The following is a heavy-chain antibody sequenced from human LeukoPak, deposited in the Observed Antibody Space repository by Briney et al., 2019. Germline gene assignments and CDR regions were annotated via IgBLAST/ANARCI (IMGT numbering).Heavy chain of an antibody. Sequence: PGGSLRLSCAASGFTFSTYAMSWVRQAPGKGLEWVSAISDSGGATFDADSVKGRFTISRDNSKNTLFLQMNSLRAEDTAVYYCARQLGYCSGGSCYFDYWGQGILVTVSS. D-gene: IGHD2-15*01. V-gene: IGHV3-23*01. CDR1: GFTFSTYA. CDR2: ISDSGGAT. CDR3: ARQLGYCSGGSCYFDY. J-gene: IGHJ4*02.